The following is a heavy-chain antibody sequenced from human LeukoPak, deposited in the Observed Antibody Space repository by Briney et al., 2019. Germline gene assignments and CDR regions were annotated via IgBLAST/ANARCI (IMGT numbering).Heavy chain of an antibody. CDR3: TSAFR. V-gene: IGHV3-48*03. J-gene: IGHJ3*01. CDR2: RSSQGTTV. D-gene: IGHD2-21*01. CDR1: GFTFSTCE. Sequence: GGTLRLSCAVSGFTFSTCEINWVRHAGGKGLELLSYRSSQGTTVYDADSENGRFTNYRDNAKDSLYLQMNNRSVYDTAVYYCTSAFRWAQGTLVSVSS.